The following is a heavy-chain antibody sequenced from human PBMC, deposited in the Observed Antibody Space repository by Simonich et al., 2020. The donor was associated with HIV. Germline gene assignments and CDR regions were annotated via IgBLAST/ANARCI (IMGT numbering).Heavy chain of an antibody. CDR1: GGALSGYH. CDR2: INHSGST. Sequence: QVQLQQWGAGLLKPSETLSLTCAVYGGALSGYHWSWIRQPPGKGLEWIGEINHSGSTNYNPSLKSRVTISVDTSKNQVSLKLSSVTAADTAVYYCARGFYQRLYYFDYWGQGTLVTVSS. D-gene: IGHD2-2*01. CDR3: ARGFYQRLYYFDY. V-gene: IGHV4-34*01. J-gene: IGHJ4*02.